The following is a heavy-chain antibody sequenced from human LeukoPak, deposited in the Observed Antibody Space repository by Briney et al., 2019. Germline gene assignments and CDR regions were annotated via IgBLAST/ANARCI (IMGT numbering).Heavy chain of an antibody. V-gene: IGHV3-48*02. CDR1: GFTSSSYS. D-gene: IGHD3-22*01. CDR2: ISSSSNTI. CDR3: ARDRYYDSGGFYFDY. J-gene: IGHJ4*02. Sequence: GGSLRLSCAVSGFTSSSYSMNWVRQAPGKGLEWVSYISSSSNTIYYADSVKGRFTISRDNAKNSLYLQMNSLRDEDTAVYYCARDRYYDSGGFYFDYWGQGTLVTVSS.